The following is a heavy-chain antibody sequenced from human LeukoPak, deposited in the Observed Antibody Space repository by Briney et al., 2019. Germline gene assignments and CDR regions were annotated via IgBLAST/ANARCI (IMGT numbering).Heavy chain of an antibody. V-gene: IGHV1-69*13. CDR3: ARGGIVAAGIINNHDAFDV. Sequence: ASVKVSCKASGYTFTSYDINWVRQAPGQGLEWMGGIIPIFGTAHYAQKFQGRVTITADESTSTAYMELSSLRSEDTAVYYCARGGIVAAGIINNHDAFDVWGLGTMVTVSS. J-gene: IGHJ3*01. CDR1: GYTFTSYD. D-gene: IGHD6-13*01. CDR2: IIPIFGTA.